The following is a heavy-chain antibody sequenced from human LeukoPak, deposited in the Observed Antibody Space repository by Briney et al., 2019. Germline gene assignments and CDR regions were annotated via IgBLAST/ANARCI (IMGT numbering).Heavy chain of an antibody. V-gene: IGHV1-18*04. CDR1: GYTFTSYG. J-gene: IGHJ4*02. CDR2: ISAYNGNT. Sequence: ASVTVSCKASGYTFTSYGISWVRQAPGQGLEWMGWISAYNGNTNYAQKLQGRVTMTTDTSTSTAYMELRSLRSDDTAVYYCARDLPDYDILTGYLDYWGQGTLVTVSS. D-gene: IGHD3-9*01. CDR3: ARDLPDYDILTGYLDY.